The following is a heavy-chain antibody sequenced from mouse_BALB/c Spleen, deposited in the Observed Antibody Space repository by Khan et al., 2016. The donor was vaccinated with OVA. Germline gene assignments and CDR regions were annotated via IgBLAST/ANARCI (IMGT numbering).Heavy chain of an antibody. CDR1: GYTFTSYT. J-gene: IGHJ3*01. Sequence: QVQLKQSGAELARPGASVKMSCKASGYTFTSYTMHWVKQRPGPGLEWIGYINPSSGYTNYNQKFKDKATLTADKSSSTAYMQLSSLTSEDSAVYYCAREGAYYRSDGWFAYWGQGTLVTVSA. CDR3: AREGAYYRSDGWFAY. D-gene: IGHD2-14*01. V-gene: IGHV1-4*01. CDR2: INPSSGYT.